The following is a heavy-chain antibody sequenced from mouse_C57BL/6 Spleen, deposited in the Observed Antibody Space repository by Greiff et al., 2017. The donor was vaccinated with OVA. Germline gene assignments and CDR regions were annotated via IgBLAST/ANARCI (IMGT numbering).Heavy chain of an antibody. J-gene: IGHJ2*01. CDR1: GYAFSSSW. D-gene: IGHD3-2*02. Sequence: QVQLQQSGPELVKPGASVKISCKASGYAFSSSWMNWVKQRPGKGLEWIGRIYPGDGDTNYNGKFKGKATLTADKSSSTAYMQLSSLTSEDSAVYFCASGDSSGYVGYWGQGTTLTVSS. V-gene: IGHV1-82*01. CDR3: ASGDSSGYVGY. CDR2: IYPGDGDT.